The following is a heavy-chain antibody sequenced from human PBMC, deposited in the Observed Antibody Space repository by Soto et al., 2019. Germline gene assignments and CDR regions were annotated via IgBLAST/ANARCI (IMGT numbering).Heavy chain of an antibody. Sequence: QVQLQQWGAGLLKPSETLSLTCAVYGGSFSGYYWSWIRQPPGKGLEWIGEINHSGSTNYNPSLKSRVTISVDTSKNQFSLKLSSVTAADTAVYYCARGVRAPLEAYYYDSRPRGRFDPWGQGTLVTVSS. CDR2: INHSGST. V-gene: IGHV4-34*01. J-gene: IGHJ5*02. CDR1: GGSFSGYY. D-gene: IGHD3-22*01. CDR3: ARGVRAPLEAYYYDSRPRGRFDP.